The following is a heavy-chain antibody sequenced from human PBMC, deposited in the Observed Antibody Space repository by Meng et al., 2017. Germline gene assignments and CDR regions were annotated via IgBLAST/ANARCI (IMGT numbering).Heavy chain of an antibody. CDR3: SRLETTAFDY. J-gene: IGHJ4*02. V-gene: IGHV3-73*02. D-gene: IGHD4-17*01. Sequence: VRSGVSSVPLGGCLKLPCAASGFTVRGSAMYWVRQSCVEGREWVGRIRSKANNYTTAYAASVIGRFTISRDDSKNTAYLQMNSLKTEDTAVYYCSRLETTAFDYWGQGTLVTVSS. CDR1: GFTVRGSA. CDR2: IRSKANNYTT.